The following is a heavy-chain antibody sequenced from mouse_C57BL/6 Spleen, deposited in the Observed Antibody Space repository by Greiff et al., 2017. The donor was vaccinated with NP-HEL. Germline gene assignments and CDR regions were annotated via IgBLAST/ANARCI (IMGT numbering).Heavy chain of an antibody. CDR1: GFTFTDYY. D-gene: IGHD1-1*01. V-gene: IGHV7-3*01. CDR2: IRNKANGYTT. Sequence: EVKLMESGGGLVQPGGSLSLSCAASGFTFTDYYMSWVRQPPGKALEWLGFIRNKANGYTTEYSASVKGRFTISRDNYQSILYLQMNALRAEDSATYYCASSYGSSDEGYWGQGTLVTVSA. CDR3: ASSYGSSDEGY. J-gene: IGHJ3*01.